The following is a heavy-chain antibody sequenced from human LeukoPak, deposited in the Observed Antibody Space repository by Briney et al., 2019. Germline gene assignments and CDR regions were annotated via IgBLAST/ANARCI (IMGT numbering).Heavy chain of an antibody. Sequence: SETLSLTCTVFGGSLSSYYWSWIRQPPGKGLEWIGYIYYSGSTNYNPSLKSRVTISVDTSKNQFSLKLSSVTAADTAVYYCARGYSYGPIAFDIWGQGTMVTVSS. CDR3: ARGYSYGPIAFDI. V-gene: IGHV4-59*01. D-gene: IGHD5-18*01. J-gene: IGHJ3*02. CDR1: GGSLSSYY. CDR2: IYYSGST.